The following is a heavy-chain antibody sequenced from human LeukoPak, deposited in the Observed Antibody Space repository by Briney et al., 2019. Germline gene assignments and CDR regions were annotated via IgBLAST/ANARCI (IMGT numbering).Heavy chain of an antibody. CDR2: ISSSSSYI. V-gene: IGHV3-21*01. CDR1: GFTFSNFW. D-gene: IGHD5-12*01. Sequence: PGGSXRLSCAASGFTFSNFWMNWVRQAPGKGLEWVSSISSSSSYIYYADSVKGRFTISRDNAKNSLYLQMNSLRAEDTAVYYCARGIPNGEATRYWGQGTLVTVSS. CDR3: ARGIPNGEATRY. J-gene: IGHJ4*02.